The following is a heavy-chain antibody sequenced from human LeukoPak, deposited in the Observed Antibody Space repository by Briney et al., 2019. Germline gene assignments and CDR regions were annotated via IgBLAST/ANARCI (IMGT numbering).Heavy chain of an antibody. D-gene: IGHD7-27*01. CDR3: ARDKDWGFGDY. J-gene: IGHJ4*02. V-gene: IGHV3-74*01. CDR2: INTDGSMI. CDR1: GFTFSRYW. Sequence: GGSLRLSCAASGFTFSRYWMSWMRQAPGKGLVWVSRINTDGSMITHADSVKGRFTISRDNAKNTLYLQMNSLRAEDTAVYYCARDKDWGFGDYWGQGILVTVSS.